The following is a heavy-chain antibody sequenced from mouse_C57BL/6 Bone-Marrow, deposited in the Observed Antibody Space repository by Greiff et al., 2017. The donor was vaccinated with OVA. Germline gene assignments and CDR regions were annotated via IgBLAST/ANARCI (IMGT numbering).Heavy chain of an antibody. CDR3: ARHEGYGYCFDY. V-gene: IGHV1-62-2*01. CDR2: FYPGRGSI. J-gene: IGHJ2*01. Sequence: VKLMESGAELVKPGASVKLSCKASGYTFTEYTIHWVKQRSGQGLEWIGWFYPGRGSIKYNEKFKDKATLTADKSSSTVYMELSRLTSEDSAVYFCARHEGYGYCFDYWGQGTTLTVSS. D-gene: IGHD2-14*01. CDR1: GYTFTEYT.